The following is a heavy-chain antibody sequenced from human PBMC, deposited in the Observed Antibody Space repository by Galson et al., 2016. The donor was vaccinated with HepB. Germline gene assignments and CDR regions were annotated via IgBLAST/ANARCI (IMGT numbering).Heavy chain of an antibody. V-gene: IGHV1-46*01. D-gene: IGHD6-13*01. CDR1: GYTFTRYY. Sequence: SVKVSCKASGYTFTRYYMHWVRQAPGQGLEWMGIINPNGGSTSYSQKFQGRVTMTRDTSTSTVYMELSSLRSEDTAVYYCARASLRDSSSWYGAEYFQHWGQGTLVTVSS. J-gene: IGHJ1*01. CDR2: INPNGGST. CDR3: ARASLRDSSSWYGAEYFQH.